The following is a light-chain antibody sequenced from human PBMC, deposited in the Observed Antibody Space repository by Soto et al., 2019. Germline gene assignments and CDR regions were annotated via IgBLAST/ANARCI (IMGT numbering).Light chain of an antibody. CDR1: QSISSW. Sequence: DIQMTQSPSTLSASVGDRVTITCRASQSISSWLAWYQQKPGKAPKLLIYQASSLESGVPSSFSRSGSGTEFTLTISSLQPDDFATYYCQQYNGYSGYTFGQGTKREIK. CDR3: QQYNGYSGYT. J-gene: IGKJ2*01. V-gene: IGKV1-5*03. CDR2: QAS.